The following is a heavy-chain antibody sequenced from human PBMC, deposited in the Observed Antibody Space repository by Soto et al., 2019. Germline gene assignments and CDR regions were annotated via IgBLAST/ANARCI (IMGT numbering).Heavy chain of an antibody. CDR2: ISSNSNYK. J-gene: IGHJ4*02. V-gene: IGHV3-11*06. Sequence: QVQLVESGGGLVKPGGSLRLSCAASGFTFSDYYMSWIRQAPGKGLEWISYISSNSNYKNRADSVRGRFTISRDNAKNSLYLQMNSLRAEDTAVYYCARAKGYYHTSASDSWGQGTLVTVSS. D-gene: IGHD3-22*01. CDR3: ARAKGYYHTSASDS. CDR1: GFTFSDYY.